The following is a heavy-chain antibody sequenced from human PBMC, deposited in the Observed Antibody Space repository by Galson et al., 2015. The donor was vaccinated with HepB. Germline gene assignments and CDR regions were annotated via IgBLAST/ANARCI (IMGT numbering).Heavy chain of an antibody. CDR2: IIPILGIA. J-gene: IGHJ6*03. V-gene: IGHV1-69*10. Sequence: SVKVSCKASGGTFSSYAISWVRQAPGQGLEWMGGIIPILGIANYAQKFQGRVTITADKSTSTAYMELSSLRSEDTAVYYCAREIGITGTSDYYYYYMDVWGKGTTVTVSS. CDR3: AREIGITGTSDYYYYYMDV. D-gene: IGHD1-7*01. CDR1: GGTFSSYA.